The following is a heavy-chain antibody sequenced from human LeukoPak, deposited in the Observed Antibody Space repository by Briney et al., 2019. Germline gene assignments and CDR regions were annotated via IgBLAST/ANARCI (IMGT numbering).Heavy chain of an antibody. CDR1: GFTFSSFA. CDR2: ISGSGDTT. CDR3: AKGGYDSPHYYYYYYMDV. Sequence: PGGSLRLSCAASGFTFSSFAMNWVRQAPGKGLEWVSIISGSGDTTHYTDSVKGRFTVSRDNSKNTLYLQMNSLRAEDTAVYYCAKGGYDSPHYYYYYYMDVWGKGTTVTVSS. V-gene: IGHV3-23*01. D-gene: IGHD3-3*01. J-gene: IGHJ6*03.